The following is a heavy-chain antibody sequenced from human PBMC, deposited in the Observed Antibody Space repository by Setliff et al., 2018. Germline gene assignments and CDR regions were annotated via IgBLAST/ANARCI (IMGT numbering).Heavy chain of an antibody. CDR1: GYTFTRHY. V-gene: IGHV1-46*01. D-gene: IGHD3-22*01. CDR3: ARDVFPYHYEGAFDI. Sequence: ASVKVSCKASGYTFTRHYMHWVRQAPGLGLEWIGTINPSSGRTSYAQKFQGGVTMNRDTSTSQVYMDMSSLRSDDTAVYYCARDVFPYHYEGAFDIWGQGTMVTVSS. J-gene: IGHJ3*02. CDR2: INPSSGRT.